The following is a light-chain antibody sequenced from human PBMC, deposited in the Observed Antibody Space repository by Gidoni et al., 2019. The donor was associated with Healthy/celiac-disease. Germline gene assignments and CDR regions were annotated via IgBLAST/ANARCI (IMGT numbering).Light chain of an antibody. CDR1: SSDVGGYNY. J-gene: IGLJ2*01. CDR3: SSYTSSSTDVV. V-gene: IGLV2-14*01. CDR2: EVS. Sequence: QSALTQPAPVPGSPGQSITISCTGTSSDVGGYNYVPWYQQHPGKAPKLMIYEVSNRPSGVSNRFSGSKSGNTASLTISGLQAEDEADYYCSSYTSSSTDVVFGGGTKLTVL.